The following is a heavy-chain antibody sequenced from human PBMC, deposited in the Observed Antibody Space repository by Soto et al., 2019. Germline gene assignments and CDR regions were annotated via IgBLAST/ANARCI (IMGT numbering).Heavy chain of an antibody. D-gene: IGHD1-26*01. Sequence: GGSLRLSCAASGFSFSSYDMYWVRQAPGKGLEWVAAISYDGTKKYYADSVKGRFTLSRDNSKNTLYLQMNSLRAGDTAVYYCAKGSYSGVYSDLDYWGQGTLVTVSS. J-gene: IGHJ4*02. V-gene: IGHV3-30*18. CDR3: AKGSYSGVYSDLDY. CDR2: ISYDGTKK. CDR1: GFSFSSYD.